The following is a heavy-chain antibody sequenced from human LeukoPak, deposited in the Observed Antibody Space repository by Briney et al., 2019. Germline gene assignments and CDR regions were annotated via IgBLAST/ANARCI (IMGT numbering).Heavy chain of an antibody. CDR2: IFNSDGST. Sequence: GGSLRPSCAASGFTFSSYAMSWVRQAPGKGLEWVSSIFNSDGSTYYADSVKGRFTISRDNSKNTLYLQMNSLRAEDTAVYYCAKGPGGDYYFDYWGQGTLVTVSS. CDR1: GFTFSSYA. V-gene: IGHV3-23*01. CDR3: AKGPGGDYYFDY. J-gene: IGHJ4*02. D-gene: IGHD2-21*02.